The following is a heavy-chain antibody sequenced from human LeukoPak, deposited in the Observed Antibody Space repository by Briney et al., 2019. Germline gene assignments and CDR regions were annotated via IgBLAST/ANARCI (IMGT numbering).Heavy chain of an antibody. V-gene: IGHV3-23*01. CDR1: GFTFSSYV. D-gene: IGHD6-19*01. CDR3: AKGHSSGWYKPSNFFDY. J-gene: IGHJ4*02. Sequence: GGSLRLSCAASGFTFSSYVVSWVRQAPGKGLEWVSTLSDTGVSTYYADSVKGRFTISRDNSKNTLYLQINSLRAEDTAVYYCAKGHSSGWYKPSNFFDYWGQGTQVTVSS. CDR2: LSDTGVST.